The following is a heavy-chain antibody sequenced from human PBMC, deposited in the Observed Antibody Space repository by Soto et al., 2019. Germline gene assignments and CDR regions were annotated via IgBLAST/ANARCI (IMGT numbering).Heavy chain of an antibody. CDR2: ITGSGGTI. CDR3: AKSPPMRWLQLLYYFDY. D-gene: IGHD1-1*01. V-gene: IGHV3-23*01. J-gene: IGHJ4*02. Sequence: DVQLLESGGGLVQPGGSLRLSCEAAGFTFSKYAMVWVRQAPGKGQEWVSGITGSGGTIEHAASVKGRFTISRDNSKNTLYLQMNSLRAEDTAVYYCAKSPPMRWLQLLYYFDYWGQGTLVTVSS. CDR1: GFTFSKYA.